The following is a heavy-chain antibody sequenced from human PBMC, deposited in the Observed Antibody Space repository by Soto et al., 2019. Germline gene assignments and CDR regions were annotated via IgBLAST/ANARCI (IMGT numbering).Heavy chain of an antibody. CDR3: AAYYGPYYFDY. Sequence: SETLSLTCTVSGGSISSYYWSWIRQPPGKGLEWIGYIYYSGSTNYNPSLKSRVTISVDTSKNQFSLKLSSVTAADTAVYYCAAYYGPYYFDYWGQGTLVTVSS. D-gene: IGHD3-10*01. CDR2: IYYSGST. V-gene: IGHV4-59*01. CDR1: GGSISSYY. J-gene: IGHJ4*02.